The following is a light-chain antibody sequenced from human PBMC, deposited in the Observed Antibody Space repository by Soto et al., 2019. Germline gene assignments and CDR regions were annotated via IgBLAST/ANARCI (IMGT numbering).Light chain of an antibody. Sequence: EIVLTQSPVALSLSPLERATLSCSASQSVSSNYLAWYQQKPGQAPRLLIYGASSRATGIPDRFSGSGSGTDFTLTISRLEPEDFAVYYCQQFGNSPRTFGLGTKV. CDR3: QQFGNSPRT. CDR1: QSVSSNY. V-gene: IGKV3-20*01. J-gene: IGKJ1*01. CDR2: GAS.